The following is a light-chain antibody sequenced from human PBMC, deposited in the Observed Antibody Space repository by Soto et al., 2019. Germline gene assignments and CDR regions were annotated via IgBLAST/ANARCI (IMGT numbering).Light chain of an antibody. CDR2: EVS. J-gene: IGLJ1*01. Sequence: QSALTQPASVSGSPGQSITISCTGTSSDVGGYTYVSWYQQHPGKAPNLIIYEVSDRPSGVSNRFSGSKSGNTASLTISGLQTEDEADYYCSSYTSSSTLVFGTGTKLTV. CDR1: SSDVGGYTY. V-gene: IGLV2-14*01. CDR3: SSYTSSSTLV.